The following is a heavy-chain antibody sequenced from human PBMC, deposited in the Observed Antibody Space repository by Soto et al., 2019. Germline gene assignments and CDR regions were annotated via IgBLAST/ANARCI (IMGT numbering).Heavy chain of an antibody. CDR3: AKDLVVLDIVVVPCSPGY. CDR2: ISGSGGST. D-gene: IGHD2-2*03. CDR1: GFTFSSYA. V-gene: IGHV3-23*01. J-gene: IGHJ4*02. Sequence: EVQLLASGGGLVQPGGSLRLSCAASGFTFSSYAMNWVRQAPGKGLEWVSAISGSGGSTYYADSVKGRFTISRDNSKNPLYGRMNSLRAEDTAEYYCAKDLVVLDIVVVPCSPGYCGEGTMVMVSS.